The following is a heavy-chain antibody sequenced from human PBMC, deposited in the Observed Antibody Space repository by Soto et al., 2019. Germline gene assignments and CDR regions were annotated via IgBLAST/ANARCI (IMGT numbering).Heavy chain of an antibody. J-gene: IGHJ6*02. V-gene: IGHV3-9*01. CDR3: AKGGAGHYYYYGMDV. D-gene: IGHD3-16*01. CDR1: GFTFDDYA. CDR2: ISWNSGSI. Sequence: QAGGSLRLSCAASGFTFDDYAMHWVRQAPGKGLEWVSGISWNSGSIGYADSVKGRFTISRDNAKNSLYLQMNSLRAEDTALYYCAKGGAGHYYYYGMDVWGQGTTVTVSS.